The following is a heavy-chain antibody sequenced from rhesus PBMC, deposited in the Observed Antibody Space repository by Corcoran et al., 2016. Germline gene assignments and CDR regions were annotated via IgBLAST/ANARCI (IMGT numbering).Heavy chain of an antibody. CDR2: SYVNSAST. D-gene: IGHD6-25*01. V-gene: IGHV4-143*01. CDR3: ARHLSGRWGFDS. Sequence: QVQLQESGPGLVKPSETLSLTCTVSGGSISGNYYWSWIRQPPGKGMEWIGGSYVNSASTNYNPSLKSRVNISKDTSKNQFSLNLKAGTAADTAVYYCARHLSGRWGFDSWGQGVLVTVSP. CDR1: GGSISGNYY. J-gene: IGHJ4*01.